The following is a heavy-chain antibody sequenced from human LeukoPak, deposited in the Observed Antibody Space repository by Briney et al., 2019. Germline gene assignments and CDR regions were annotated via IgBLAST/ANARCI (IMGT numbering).Heavy chain of an antibody. CDR1: GGSFSGYY. Sequence: PSETLSLTCAVYGGSFSGYYWSWIRQPPGKGLEWIGKINHSGSTDYNPSLKSRVTISVDTSKNQFSLKLSSVTAADTAVYYCARADVLLWFGERTPPDAFDIWGQGTMVTVSS. CDR3: ARADVLLWFGERTPPDAFDI. J-gene: IGHJ3*02. CDR2: INHSGST. V-gene: IGHV4-34*01. D-gene: IGHD3-10*01.